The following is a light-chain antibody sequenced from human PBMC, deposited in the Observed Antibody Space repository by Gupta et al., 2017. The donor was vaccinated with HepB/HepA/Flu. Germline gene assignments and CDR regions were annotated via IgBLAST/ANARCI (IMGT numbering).Light chain of an antibody. J-gene: IGKJ2*04. V-gene: IGKV3-20*01. CDR3: QQYGSSPCS. Sequence: IVLTQSPGTLSLSPGERATLSCRASQSVSSSYLVWYQQKPGQAPRLLIYGASTRATGIPDRFSGGGSGTDFTLTISRLEPEDFAVYYCQQYGSSPCSFGQGTKLEIK. CDR1: QSVSSSY. CDR2: GAS.